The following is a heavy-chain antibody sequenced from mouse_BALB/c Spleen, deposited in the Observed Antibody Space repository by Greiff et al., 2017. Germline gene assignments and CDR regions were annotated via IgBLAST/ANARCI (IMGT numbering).Heavy chain of an antibody. Sequence: EVQLQQSGTVLARPGASVKMSCKASGYTFTSYWMHWVKQRPGQGLEWIGAIYPGNSDTSYNQKFKGKAKLTAVTSTSTAYMELSSLTNEDSAVYYCTGEGLAGRAMDYWGQGTSVTVSA. CDR3: TGEGLAGRAMDY. V-gene: IGHV1-5*01. D-gene: IGHD4-1*01. CDR1: GYTFTSYW. J-gene: IGHJ4*01. CDR2: IYPGNSDT.